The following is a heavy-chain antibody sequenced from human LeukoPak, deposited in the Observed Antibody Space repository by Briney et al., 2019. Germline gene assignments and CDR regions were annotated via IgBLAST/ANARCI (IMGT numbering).Heavy chain of an antibody. V-gene: IGHV3-30*01. CDR2: ISYDGSNK. Sequence: GGSLRLSCAASGFTFSSYAMHWVRQAPGKGLEWVAVISYDGSNKYYADSVKGRFTISRDNSKNTLYLQMNSLRAEDTAVSYCATTLKTRRHDDSSWYGDAFDIWGQGTMVTVSS. D-gene: IGHD6-13*01. CDR1: GFTFSSYA. J-gene: IGHJ3*02. CDR3: ATTLKTRRHDDSSWYGDAFDI.